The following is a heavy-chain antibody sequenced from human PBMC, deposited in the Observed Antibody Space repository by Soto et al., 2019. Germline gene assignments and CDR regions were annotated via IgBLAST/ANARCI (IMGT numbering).Heavy chain of an antibody. CDR2: ISGRGGST. Sequence: EVQLLESGGGLVQPGGSLRLSCTASGFTFRNYAMSWVRQAPDKGLEWVSAISGRGGSTYYADSVKGRFTISRDNSKNMLFLQMNSLRAEDTALYYCAKDSTVTTSLYSYYSGLDVWGQGTTVTVSS. V-gene: IGHV3-23*01. CDR3: AKDSTVTTSLYSYYSGLDV. D-gene: IGHD4-17*01. J-gene: IGHJ6*02. CDR1: GFTFRNYA.